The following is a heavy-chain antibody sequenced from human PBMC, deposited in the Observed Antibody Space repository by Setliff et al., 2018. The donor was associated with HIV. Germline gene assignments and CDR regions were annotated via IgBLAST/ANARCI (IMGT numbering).Heavy chain of an antibody. D-gene: IGHD3-10*01. Sequence: SETLSLTCAVSGYSISSGYYWGWIRQPPGRGLEWIGNIYHSGGTHYNPSLRSRVTISVDTSKNHFSLKVTSVTAADTAVYYCARATLLIRSWFDPWGQGTLVTVSS. V-gene: IGHV4-38-2*01. J-gene: IGHJ5*02. CDR3: ARATLLIRSWFDP. CDR2: IYHSGGT. CDR1: GYSISSGYY.